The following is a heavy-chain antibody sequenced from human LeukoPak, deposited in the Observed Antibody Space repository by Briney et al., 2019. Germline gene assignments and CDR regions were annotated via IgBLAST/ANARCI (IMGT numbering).Heavy chain of an antibody. CDR3: AKDLSVRGEIGAFDI. J-gene: IGHJ3*02. CDR1: GFTFSSNA. V-gene: IGHV3-23*01. Sequence: GGSLRLSSAAAGFTFSSNAMSWVRQAPGKGLEWVSAISGSGGSTYYADSVQGRFTISRDNSKNTPYLQMNSLRAEDTAVYYCAKDLSVRGEIGAFDIWGQGTMVTVSS. D-gene: IGHD3-10*01. CDR2: ISGSGGST.